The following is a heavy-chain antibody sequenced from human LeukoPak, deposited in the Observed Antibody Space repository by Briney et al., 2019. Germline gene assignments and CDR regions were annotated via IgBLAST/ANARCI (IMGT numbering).Heavy chain of an antibody. V-gene: IGHV4-59*01. CDR1: GGSISSYY. J-gene: IGHJ4*02. CDR2: IYSRGST. D-gene: IGHD3-10*01. CDR3: AGARGMVRGVITAYFDY. Sequence: SETLSLTCTVSGGSISSYYWSWIRQAPGKGLEWVGNIYSRGSTNYNPSRKRRVTISVDSSKNQFPLKLSSVTSAATAVYYCAGARGMVRGVITAYFDYWGQGTLVTASS.